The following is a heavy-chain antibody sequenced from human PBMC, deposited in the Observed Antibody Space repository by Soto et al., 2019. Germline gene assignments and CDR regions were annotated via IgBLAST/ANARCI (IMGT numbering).Heavy chain of an antibody. Sequence: SETLSLTCTVDGASFSLHYWTWIRQPPGKGLEWIGEINHSGSTNYNPSLKSRVIISVDTPKKQVSLKLSSVTAADTAVYYCARGRYYDYVWGNYRYLDYWGQGTLVTVSS. CDR1: GASFSLHY. CDR3: ARGRYYDYVWGNYRYLDY. D-gene: IGHD3-16*02. CDR2: INHSGST. V-gene: IGHV4-34*01. J-gene: IGHJ4*02.